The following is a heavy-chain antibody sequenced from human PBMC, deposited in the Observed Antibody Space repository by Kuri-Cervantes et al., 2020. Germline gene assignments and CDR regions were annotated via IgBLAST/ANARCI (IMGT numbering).Heavy chain of an antibody. CDR2: ISYDGSNK. Sequence: GESLKISCAASGFTFSDYYMSWVRQAPGKGLEWVAVISYDGSNKYYADSVKGRFTISRDNSKNTLYLQMNSLRAEDTAVYYCAKDMVTGDYWGQGTLVTVSS. V-gene: IGHV3-30*18. J-gene: IGHJ4*02. D-gene: IGHD2-21*02. CDR1: GFTFSDYY. CDR3: AKDMVTGDY.